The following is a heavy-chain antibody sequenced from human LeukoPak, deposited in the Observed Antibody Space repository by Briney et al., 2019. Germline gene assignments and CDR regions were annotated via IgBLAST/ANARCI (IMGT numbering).Heavy chain of an antibody. D-gene: IGHD6-19*01. J-gene: IGHJ5*02. CDR1: GDTFTNYA. CDR2: INAGNGNT. Sequence: ASVKVSCKASGDTFTNYAIHWVRQAPGQRLEWMGWINAGNGNTKYSQKFQGRVTITRDTSASTAYMELSSLRSEDTAVYYCARAGSGWYRWFDPWGQGTLVTVSS. V-gene: IGHV1-3*01. CDR3: ARAGSGWYRWFDP.